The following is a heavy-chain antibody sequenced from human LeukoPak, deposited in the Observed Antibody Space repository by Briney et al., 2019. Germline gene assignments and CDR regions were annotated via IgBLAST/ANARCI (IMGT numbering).Heavy chain of an antibody. D-gene: IGHD3-10*01. J-gene: IGHJ4*02. CDR1: GFTFSSFE. Sequence: GGSLRISCAATGFTFSSFEMNWVRQAPGKGVEWVAYISNSSSAIYYADSVKGRFTISRDNAKNSLFLQMNSLRAEDTAVYYCARDARISMVRGLMFNHPFDCWGQGTLVAVSS. CDR2: ISNSSSAI. V-gene: IGHV3-48*03. CDR3: ARDARISMVRGLMFNHPFDC.